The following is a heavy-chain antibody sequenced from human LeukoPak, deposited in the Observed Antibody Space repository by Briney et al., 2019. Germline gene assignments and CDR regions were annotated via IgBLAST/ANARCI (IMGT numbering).Heavy chain of an antibody. V-gene: IGHV3-21*01. Sequence: GGSLRLSCAASGFTFSTYWMYWVRQAPGKGLEWVSSISSSSSYIYYADSVKGRFTISRDNAKNSLYLQMNSLRAEDTAVYYCARALSRGPTAAERFDPWGQGTLVTVSS. D-gene: IGHD6-13*01. CDR3: ARALSRGPTAAERFDP. CDR1: GFTFSTYW. J-gene: IGHJ5*02. CDR2: ISSSSSYI.